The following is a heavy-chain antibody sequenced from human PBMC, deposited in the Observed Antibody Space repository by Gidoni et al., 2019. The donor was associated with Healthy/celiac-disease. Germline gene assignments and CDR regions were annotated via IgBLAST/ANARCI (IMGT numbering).Heavy chain of an antibody. CDR1: GYTITSYD. CDR3: ARKTHYSSSSYVGY. CDR2: MNPNRGNT. Sequence: QVQLVQSGAEVKKPGASVKVSCKASGYTITSYDINWVRQATGQGLEWMGWMNPNRGNTGYAQKFQGRVTMTRNTSISTAYMELSSLRSEDTAVYYCARKTHYSSSSYVGYWGQGTLVTVSS. J-gene: IGHJ4*02. D-gene: IGHD6-6*01. V-gene: IGHV1-8*01.